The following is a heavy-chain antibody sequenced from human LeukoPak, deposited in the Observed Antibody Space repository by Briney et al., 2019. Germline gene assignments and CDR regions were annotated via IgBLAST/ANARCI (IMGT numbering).Heavy chain of an antibody. CDR2: INHSGST. J-gene: IGHJ4*02. D-gene: IGHD3-22*01. Sequence: SETLSLTCAVYGGPFSGYYWSWIRQPPGKGLEWIGEINHSGSTNYNPSLKSRVTISVDTSKNQFSLKLSSVTAADTAVYYCARGGRGYYQTLDYWGQGTLVTVSS. CDR3: ARGGRGYYQTLDY. CDR1: GGPFSGYY. V-gene: IGHV4-34*01.